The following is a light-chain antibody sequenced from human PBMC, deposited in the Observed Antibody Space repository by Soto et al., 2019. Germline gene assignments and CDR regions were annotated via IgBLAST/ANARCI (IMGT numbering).Light chain of an antibody. Sequence: TSSDVGSYNYVSWYQHHPGKVPKLMIYDVSSRPSGASNRFSGSKSGDTASLTISGLQTEDEADYDCSSYTPRETRAFGTVTEVTV. CDR1: SSDVGSYNY. V-gene: IGLV2-14*03. CDR2: DVS. CDR3: SSYTPRETRA. J-gene: IGLJ1*01.